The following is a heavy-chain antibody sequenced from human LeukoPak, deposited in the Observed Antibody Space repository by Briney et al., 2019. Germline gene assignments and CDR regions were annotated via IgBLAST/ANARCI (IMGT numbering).Heavy chain of an antibody. J-gene: IGHJ1*01. CDR3: ATYSSLNRREFQY. Sequence: QAGGYLTLSCAGSGFTFSNYWMGWVRQAQGKGLQWVANIKTDGSEKYYVDSVKGRFTISRDNAKNSLYLQMNTLRAEDTAVYYCATYSSLNRREFQYWGQGTLLTVSS. CDR2: IKTDGSEK. D-gene: IGHD3-22*01. V-gene: IGHV3-7*01. CDR1: GFTFSNYW.